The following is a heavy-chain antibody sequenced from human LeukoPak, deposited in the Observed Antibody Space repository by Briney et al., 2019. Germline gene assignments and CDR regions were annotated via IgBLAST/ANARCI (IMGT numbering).Heavy chain of an antibody. CDR1: GGTFSSYA. Sequence: SVKVSCKASGGTFSSYAISWVRQAPGQGLEWMGGIIPIFGTANYAQKFQGRVTITADESASTAYMELSSLRSEDTAVYYCARESYYDSSGYFDYWGQGTLVTVSS. CDR2: IIPIFGTA. J-gene: IGHJ4*02. CDR3: ARESYYDSSGYFDY. D-gene: IGHD3-22*01. V-gene: IGHV1-69*13.